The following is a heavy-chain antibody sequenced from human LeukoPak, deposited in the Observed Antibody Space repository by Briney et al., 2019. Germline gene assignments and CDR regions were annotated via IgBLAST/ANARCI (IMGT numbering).Heavy chain of an antibody. D-gene: IGHD2-15*01. Sequence: ASVQVSCKASGCTFTINGIRWVRQARGRGLEWMGWISANSGDTIYAEKFHGRVTLTKDTSTSTASLELNRLTYDDTAVYCCARDRWHAFDYWGQGTLVTVSS. CDR2: ISANSGDT. J-gene: IGHJ4*02. V-gene: IGHV1-18*01. CDR1: GCTFTING. CDR3: ARDRWHAFDY.